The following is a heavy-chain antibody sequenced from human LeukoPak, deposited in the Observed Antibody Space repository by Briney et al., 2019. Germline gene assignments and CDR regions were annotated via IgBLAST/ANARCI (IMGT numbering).Heavy chain of an antibody. J-gene: IGHJ4*02. D-gene: IGHD3-22*01. Sequence: SETLSLTCAVSGGSFSGYYWSWIRQPPGKGLQWIGEINPSGSANYNPSLKSRVSISVDTSKNHFSLNLSSVTAADTAVYYCARQPGRYYYDSSGQYYFDYWGQGTLVTVSS. CDR2: INPSGSA. V-gene: IGHV4-34*01. CDR3: ARQPGRYYYDSSGQYYFDY. CDR1: GGSFSGYY.